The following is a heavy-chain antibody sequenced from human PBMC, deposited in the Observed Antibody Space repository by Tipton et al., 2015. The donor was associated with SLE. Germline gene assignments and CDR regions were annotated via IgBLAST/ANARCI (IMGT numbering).Heavy chain of an antibody. CDR1: GGSISSYY. Sequence: TLSLTCTVSGGSISSYYWTWIRQSPGKGLEWIGDVHRIGSTNYNPSLKSRVTISLGASKNQFSLKLSSVTAADTAVYYCARSQWEPGYMDVWGKGATVTVSS. D-gene: IGHD1-26*01. CDR3: ARSQWEPGYMDV. J-gene: IGHJ6*03. CDR2: VHRIGST. V-gene: IGHV4-4*08.